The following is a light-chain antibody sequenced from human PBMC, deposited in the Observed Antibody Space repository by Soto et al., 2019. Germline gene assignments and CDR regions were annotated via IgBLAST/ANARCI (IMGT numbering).Light chain of an antibody. CDR1: SSNIGSNT. Sequence: QSVLNQPPSASGTPGRRVTISCSGSSSNIGSNTVNWYQQLPGTAPKLLIYSNNQRPSGVPDRFSGSKSGTSASLAISGLQSEDEADYYCAAWDDSLNGPVFGGGTKVTVL. J-gene: IGLJ2*01. V-gene: IGLV1-44*01. CDR3: AAWDDSLNGPV. CDR2: SNN.